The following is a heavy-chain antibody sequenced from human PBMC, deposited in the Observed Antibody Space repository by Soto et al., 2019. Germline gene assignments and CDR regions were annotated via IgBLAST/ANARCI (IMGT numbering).Heavy chain of an antibody. CDR3: ARHPPGYCSGGSCYSPYYFDY. J-gene: IGHJ4*02. V-gene: IGHV4-4*02. D-gene: IGHD2-15*01. Sequence: SETLSLTCAVSGGSISSSNWWSWVRQPPGKGLEWIGYIYYSGSTNYNPSLKSRVTISVDTSKNQFSLKLSSVTAADTAVYYCARHPPGYCSGGSCYSPYYFDYWGQGTLVTVSS. CDR1: GGSISSSNW. CDR2: IYYSGST.